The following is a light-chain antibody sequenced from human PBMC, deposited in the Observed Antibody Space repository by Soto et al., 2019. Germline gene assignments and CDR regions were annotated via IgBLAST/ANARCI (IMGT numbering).Light chain of an antibody. V-gene: IGKV1-39*01. J-gene: IGKJ4*01. CDR3: HQSSSTPLT. CDR2: DAS. Sequence: DVQMTQSPSPLSASVGDTVTITCRASQSVFNYLNWYQQRPGKGPKLLIYDASSLHSGVPSRFSGSGYGTDFTLTISSVQPEDSATYYCHQSSSTPLTFGGGTRVELK. CDR1: QSVFNY.